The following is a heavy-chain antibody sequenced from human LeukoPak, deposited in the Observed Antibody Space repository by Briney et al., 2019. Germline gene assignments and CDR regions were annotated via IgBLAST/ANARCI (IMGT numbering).Heavy chain of an antibody. CDR1: GGSISSSSYY. V-gene: IGHV4-39*01. D-gene: IGHD3-22*01. CDR3: ARPNYYDSSGYFN. CDR2: IYYSGST. Sequence: SETLSPTCTVSGGSISSSSYYWGWIRQPPGKGLEWIGSIYYSGSTYYNPSLKSRITISVDTSKNQFSLKLTSVTAADTAVYYCARPNYYDSSGYFNWGQGTLVTVSS. J-gene: IGHJ4*02.